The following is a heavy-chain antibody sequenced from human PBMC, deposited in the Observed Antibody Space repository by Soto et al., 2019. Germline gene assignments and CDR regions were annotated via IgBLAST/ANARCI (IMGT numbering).Heavy chain of an antibody. CDR2: IYYSGST. J-gene: IGHJ6*02. D-gene: IGHD3-3*01. CDR3: ARDSKARFLQWLSDRGGMDI. CDR1: GGSGGSGSYY. V-gene: IGHV4-61*01. Sequence: SETLSLTCTVSGGSGGSGSYYRSWIRQPPGKGLEWIGYIYYSGSTNYNPSLKSRVTISVDTSKNQFSLKLSSVTAADTAVYYCARDSKARFLQWLSDRGGMDIWGQGTTVTGSS.